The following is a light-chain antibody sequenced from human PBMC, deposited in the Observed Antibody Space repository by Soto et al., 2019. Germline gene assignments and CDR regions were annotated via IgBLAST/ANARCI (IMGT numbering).Light chain of an antibody. J-gene: IGKJ1*01. CDR2: GVS. Sequence: EIVMTQSPATLSVSPGERATLSCRASQSVSSYLAWYQQKPGQAPRLLIYGVSNRATGIPARFSGSGSGTDFTLTISSLEPEDFAVYYCQHHSNWFSWSFGQGTKVDIK. CDR3: QHHSNWFSWS. V-gene: IGKV3-11*01. CDR1: QSVSSY.